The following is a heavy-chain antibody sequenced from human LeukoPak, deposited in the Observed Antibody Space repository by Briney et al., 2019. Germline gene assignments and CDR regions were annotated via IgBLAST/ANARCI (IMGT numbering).Heavy chain of an antibody. CDR1: GFTFSSYE. CDR2: ISSGGTI. D-gene: IGHD6-19*01. V-gene: IGHV3-48*03. Sequence: GGSLRLSCAASGFTFSSYEMNWVRQAPGKGLEWVSYISSGGTIYDADSVKGRFTISRDNAKNSLYLQMNSLRAEDTAVYYCARESIAVAGAPFDYWGQGTLVTVSS. CDR3: ARESIAVAGAPFDY. J-gene: IGHJ4*02.